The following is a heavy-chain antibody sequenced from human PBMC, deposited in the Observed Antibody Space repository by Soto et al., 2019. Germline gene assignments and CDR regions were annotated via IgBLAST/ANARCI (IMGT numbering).Heavy chain of an antibody. CDR1: GGAFDTFG. CDR2: IIPFFRTA. Sequence: SVKVSCKASGGAFDTFGFSWVRQAPGQGLEWMGGIIPFFRTANYAQKFQDRVTITADESTSTVYMDLRSLRSEDTAKYYCARSPPMDPGDKYFYDFWGQGALVTVSS. D-gene: IGHD4-17*01. CDR3: ARSPPMDPGDKYFYDF. J-gene: IGHJ4*02. V-gene: IGHV1-69*13.